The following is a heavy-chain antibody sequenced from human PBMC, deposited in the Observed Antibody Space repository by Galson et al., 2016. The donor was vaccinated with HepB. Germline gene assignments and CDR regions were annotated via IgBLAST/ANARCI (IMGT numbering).Heavy chain of an antibody. CDR3: ARELLGFYYDSDESLDY. CDR2: ISSSSSNI. D-gene: IGHD3-22*01. J-gene: IGHJ4*02. V-gene: IGHV3-48*02. CDR1: GFTFSTYS. Sequence: SLRLSCAASGFTFSTYSMNWVRQAPGKGLEWVSSISSSSSNIYYADSLKGRFTIPRDNAKNSLYLQMNSLRDEDTAVFYCARELLGFYYDSDESLDYWGQGTLVTVSS.